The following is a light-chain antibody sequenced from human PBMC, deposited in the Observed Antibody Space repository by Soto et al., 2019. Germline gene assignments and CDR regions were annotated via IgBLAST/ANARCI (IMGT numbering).Light chain of an antibody. V-gene: IGLV4-69*01. J-gene: IGLJ2*01. CDR3: QTWDTGSVL. Sequence: QLVLTQSPSASASLGASVKLTCTLSSGHSSYAIAWHQQHPEKGPRYLMKLNSDGSHNKGDGVPDRFSGSSSGAERYLTISSLQSEDEADYYCQTWDTGSVLFGGGTKLTVL. CDR2: LNSDGSH. CDR1: SGHSSYA.